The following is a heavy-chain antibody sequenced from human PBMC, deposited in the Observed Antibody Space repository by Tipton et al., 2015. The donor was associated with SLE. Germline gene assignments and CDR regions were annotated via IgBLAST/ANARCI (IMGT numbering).Heavy chain of an antibody. D-gene: IGHD4-11*01. V-gene: IGHV1-2*02. CDR3: TTHSYYGAFDI. J-gene: IGHJ3*02. CDR1: GYSFTAYY. Sequence: QSGAEVKKPGASVNVSCKASGYSFTAYYMHWVRQAPGQGLEWMGWINPNSGGTNYAQKFQGRVPMTRDTSISTAYMELIRLRFDDTAVYYCTTHSYYGAFDIWGQGTMVTVSS. CDR2: INPNSGGT.